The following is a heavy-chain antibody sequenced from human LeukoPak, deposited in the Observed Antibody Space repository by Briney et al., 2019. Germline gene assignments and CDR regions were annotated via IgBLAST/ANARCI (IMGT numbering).Heavy chain of an antibody. CDR1: GGSISSSDYY. CDR3: AKALGYCSGGSCTRGYNWFDP. V-gene: IGHV4-39*01. J-gene: IGHJ5*02. CDR2: IYYGGST. Sequence: SETLSLTCTVSGGSISSSDYYWGWIRQPPGKGLEWIGSIYYGGSTYYNPSLKSRVTISVDTSMNQFSLKLSFVTTADTAVYYCAKALGYCSGGSCTRGYNWFDPWGQGTLVTVPS. D-gene: IGHD2-15*01.